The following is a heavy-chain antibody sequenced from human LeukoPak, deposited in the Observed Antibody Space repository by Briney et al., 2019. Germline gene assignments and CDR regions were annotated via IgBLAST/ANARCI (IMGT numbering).Heavy chain of an antibody. J-gene: IGHJ4*02. V-gene: IGHV3-21*01. CDR3: ASRYCSGGSCHMVY. CDR2: ISSSSSYI. Sequence: GGSLRLSCAASGFTFSSYSMNWVRQAPGKGLEWVSSISSSSSYIYYADSVKGRFTISRDNAKNSLYLQMNSLRAEDTAVYYCASRYCSGGSCHMVYWGQGTLVTVSS. D-gene: IGHD2-15*01. CDR1: GFTFSSYS.